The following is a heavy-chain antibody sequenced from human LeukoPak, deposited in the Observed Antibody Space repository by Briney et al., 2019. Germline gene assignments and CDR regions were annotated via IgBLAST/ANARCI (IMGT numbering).Heavy chain of an antibody. D-gene: IGHD3-10*01. V-gene: IGHV4-59*01. Sequence: SETLSLTCTVSGGSISSYHWSWIRQSPGKGLEWIGYVYYSGTTNYNPSLKSRVAVLLDTSKNQFSLKLNSLTAADTAVYYCARDRAYYGTDVWGQGTTVTVSS. CDR3: ARDRAYYGTDV. J-gene: IGHJ6*02. CDR2: VYYSGTT. CDR1: GGSISSYH.